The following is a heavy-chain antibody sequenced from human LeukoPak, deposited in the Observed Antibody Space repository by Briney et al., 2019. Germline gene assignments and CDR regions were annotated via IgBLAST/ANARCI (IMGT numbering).Heavy chain of an antibody. V-gene: IGHV1-2*02. CDR3: ARGRRNIWESYLLN. Sequence: ASVKVSCKASGYPFTDYYIHWVRQAPGQGLEWMGWINPNSGGTNYAQKFQGRVTMTRDTSITTAYMELSSLRSDDTAVYYCARGRRNIWESYLLNWGQGTLVTVSS. J-gene: IGHJ4*02. CDR2: INPNSGGT. CDR1: GYPFTDYY. D-gene: IGHD3-16*02.